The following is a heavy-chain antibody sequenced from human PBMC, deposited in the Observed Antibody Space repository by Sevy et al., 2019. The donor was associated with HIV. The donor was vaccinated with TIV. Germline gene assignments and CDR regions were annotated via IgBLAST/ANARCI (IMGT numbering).Heavy chain of an antibody. CDR1: GFTFSSYA. V-gene: IGHV3-30-3*01. D-gene: IGHD2-15*01. CDR3: ARAPLDIVVVVAATLGY. J-gene: IGHJ4*02. Sequence: GESLKISCAASGFTFSSYAMHWVRQAPGKGLEWVAVISYDGSNKYYADSVKGRFTISRDNSKNTLYLQLNSLRAEDTAGYYCARAPLDIVVVVAATLGYWGQGTLVTVSS. CDR2: ISYDGSNK.